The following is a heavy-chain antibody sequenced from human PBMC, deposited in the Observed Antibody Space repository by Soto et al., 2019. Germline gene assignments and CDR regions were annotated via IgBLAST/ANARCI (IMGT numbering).Heavy chain of an antibody. J-gene: IGHJ4*02. D-gene: IGHD7-27*01. CDR1: GFTFDDYA. V-gene: IGHV3-9*01. CDR2: ISWNSGSI. Sequence: GGSLRLSCAASGFTFDDYAMHWVRQAPGKGLEWVSGISWNSGSIGYADSVKGRFTISRDNAKNSLYLQMNSLRAEDTALYDCAKDLSLDGNWGSLDYWGQGTLVTVSS. CDR3: AKDLSLDGNWGSLDY.